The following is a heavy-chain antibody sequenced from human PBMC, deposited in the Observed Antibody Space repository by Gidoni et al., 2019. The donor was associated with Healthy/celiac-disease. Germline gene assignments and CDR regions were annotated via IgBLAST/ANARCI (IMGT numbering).Heavy chain of an antibody. CDR2: IYYSGST. J-gene: IGHJ4*02. D-gene: IGHD3-10*01. Sequence: QVQLQESGPGLVKPSETLSLTCTVSGGSISSYYWSWIRQPPGKGLEWIGYIYYSGSTNYNPSLKSRVTISVDTSKNQFSLKLSSVTAADPAVYYCARQYYYGSGSYLYFDYWGQGTLVTVSS. CDR1: GGSISSYY. V-gene: IGHV4-59*01. CDR3: ARQYYYGSGSYLYFDY.